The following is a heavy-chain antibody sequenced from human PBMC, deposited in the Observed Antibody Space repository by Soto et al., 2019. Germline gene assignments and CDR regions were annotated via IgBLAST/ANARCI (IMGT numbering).Heavy chain of an antibody. CDR2: IYPGDSDT. J-gene: IGHJ6*02. CDR1: GYTFTDYW. Sequence: GESLKISCKGSGYTFTDYWIGWVRQLPGKGLEWMGIIYPGDSDTRYSPSFQGHVTITVDKSTNTAYLQWNTLRASDTAMYYCARNMSNCLYYLYDMVVWGQGTTVTVSS. CDR3: ARNMSNCLYYLYDMVV. V-gene: IGHV5-51*01. D-gene: IGHD2-21*01.